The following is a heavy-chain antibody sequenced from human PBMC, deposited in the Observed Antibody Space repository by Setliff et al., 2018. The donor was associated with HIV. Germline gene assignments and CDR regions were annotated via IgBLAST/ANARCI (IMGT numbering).Heavy chain of an antibody. Sequence: PGGSLRLSCVASGSTFDDYAMHWVRQAPGKGLEWVSGISWDSLAVLYGDSVKGRFAISRDNAKNSLYLQMNDLRVEDTALYFCTGAPRNYDRGINFQHWGQGTLVTVSS. CDR1: GSTFDDYA. V-gene: IGHV3-9*01. J-gene: IGHJ1*01. CDR2: ISWDSLAV. D-gene: IGHD3-22*01. CDR3: TGAPRNYDRGINFQH.